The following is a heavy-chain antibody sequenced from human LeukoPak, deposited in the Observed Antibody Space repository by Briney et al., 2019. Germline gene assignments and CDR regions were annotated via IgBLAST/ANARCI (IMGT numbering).Heavy chain of an antibody. CDR2: VGIDNKP. J-gene: IGHJ6*01. V-gene: IGHV3-23*01. CDR3: ARDLPYYVAMGV. D-gene: IGHD3-10*02. CDR1: GFTFSAYS. Sequence: GGSLSLFCEPSGFTFSAYSMTSVRQPPGNGMESVSSVGIDNKPHYSAPVKGGSAISRDNSKNMLFLQLNSLRVEYTALYYCARDLPYYVAMGVCGERATGSLSS.